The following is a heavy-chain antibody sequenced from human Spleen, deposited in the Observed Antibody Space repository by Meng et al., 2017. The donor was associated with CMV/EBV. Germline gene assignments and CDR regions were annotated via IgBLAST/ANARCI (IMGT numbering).Heavy chain of an antibody. V-gene: IGHV1-69*05. CDR3: ARDPPVAAAGTGWFDP. CDR1: GGPFSSYA. J-gene: IGHJ5*02. CDR2: IIPIFGTA. D-gene: IGHD6-13*01. Sequence: SGGPFSSYAISWVRQAPGQGLEWLGGIIPIFGTANYAQKFQGRVTITTDESTSTAYMELSSLRSEDTAVYYCARDPPVAAAGTGWFDPWGQGTLVTVSS.